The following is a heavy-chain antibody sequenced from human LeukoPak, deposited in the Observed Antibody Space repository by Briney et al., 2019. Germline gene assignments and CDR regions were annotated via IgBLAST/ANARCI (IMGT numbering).Heavy chain of an antibody. CDR3: ARNYGSGY. D-gene: IGHD3-10*01. CDR1: GGSISSGSYY. V-gene: IGHV4-39*07. J-gene: IGHJ4*02. Sequence: SETLSLTCTVSGGSISSGSYYWGWIRQPPGKGLEWIGSIYYSGSTYYNPSLKSRVTISVDTSKNQFSLKLSSVTAADTAVYYCARNYGSGYWGQGTLVTVSS. CDR2: IYYSGST.